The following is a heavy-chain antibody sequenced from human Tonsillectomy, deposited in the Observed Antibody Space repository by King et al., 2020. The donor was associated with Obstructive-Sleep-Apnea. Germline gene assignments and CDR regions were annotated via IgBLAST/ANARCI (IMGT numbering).Heavy chain of an antibody. J-gene: IGHJ4*02. D-gene: IGHD4-17*01. CDR2: IKQDGSEK. V-gene: IGHV3-7*01. Sequence: VQLVESGGGLVQPGGSLRLSCAASGFTFSSYWMSWVRQAPGKGLEWVANIKQDGSEKYYVDSVKGRFTISRDNAKNSLYLQMNSLRAEDTALYYCASHTAAGLFDYWGQGPLVTVSS. CDR1: GFTFSSYW. CDR3: ASHTAAGLFDY.